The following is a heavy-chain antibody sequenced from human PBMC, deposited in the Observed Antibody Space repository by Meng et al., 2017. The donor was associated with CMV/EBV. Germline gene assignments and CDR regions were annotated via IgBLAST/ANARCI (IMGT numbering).Heavy chain of an antibody. CDR3: ARESGSGSYYIHYGMDV. J-gene: IGHJ6*02. CDR2: INPSGGST. CDR1: GYTFTSYS. Sequence: ASVKVSCKASGYTFTSYSMHWVRQAPGQGLEWMGIINPSGGSTSYAQKFQGRVTMTRDTSTSTVYMELSSLRSEDTAVYYCARESGSGSYYIHYGMDVWGQGTTVTVSS. V-gene: IGHV1-46*01. D-gene: IGHD3-10*01.